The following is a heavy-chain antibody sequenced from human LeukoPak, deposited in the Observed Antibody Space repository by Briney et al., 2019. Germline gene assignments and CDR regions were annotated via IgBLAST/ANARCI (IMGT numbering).Heavy chain of an antibody. CDR3: ASVSARPDYYFDS. Sequence: ADTLSLTCAVSGYSISSSNWWGWIRQPPGKGLEWIGYIYYSESTYYSPSLKGRVTMSIDTSKNQFSLKLSSVTAVDTAVYYCASVSARPDYYFDSWGQGTLVTVSS. V-gene: IGHV4-28*01. J-gene: IGHJ4*02. D-gene: IGHD6-6*01. CDR2: IYYSEST. CDR1: GYSISSSNW.